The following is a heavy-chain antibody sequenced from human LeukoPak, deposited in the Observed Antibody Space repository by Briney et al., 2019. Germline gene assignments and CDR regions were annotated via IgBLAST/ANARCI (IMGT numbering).Heavy chain of an antibody. CDR1: GFTFSSYG. CDR2: IRYDGSNK. CDR3: AKEADIVVVPAAIAQ. V-gene: IGHV3-30*02. Sequence: GGSLRLSCAASGFTFSSYGMHWVRQAPGKGLEWVAFIRYDGSNKYYADSVKGRFTISRDNSKNTLYLQMNSLRAEDTAVYYCAKEADIVVVPAAIAQWGQGTPVTVSS. J-gene: IGHJ4*02. D-gene: IGHD2-2*02.